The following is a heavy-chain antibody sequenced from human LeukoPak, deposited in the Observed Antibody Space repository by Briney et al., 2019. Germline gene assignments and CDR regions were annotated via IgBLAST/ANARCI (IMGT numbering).Heavy chain of an antibody. D-gene: IGHD3-10*01. CDR3: ARDLYYGSGTARGDACDI. J-gene: IGHJ3*02. Sequence: GASVKVSCKASGYTFTGYYMHWVRQAPGQGLEWMGWFNPNSGGANYAQKFQGRVTMTRDTSISTAYMELSRLRSDDTAVYFCARDLYYGSGTARGDACDIWGQGTMVTVSS. CDR2: FNPNSGGA. CDR1: GYTFTGYY. V-gene: IGHV1-2*02.